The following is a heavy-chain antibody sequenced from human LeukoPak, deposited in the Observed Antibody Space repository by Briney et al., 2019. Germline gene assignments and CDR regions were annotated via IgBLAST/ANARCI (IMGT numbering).Heavy chain of an antibody. V-gene: IGHV3-33*06. CDR1: GFTFSSYG. D-gene: IGHD4-17*01. CDR2: IWYDGSNK. Sequence: GGSLRLSCAASGFTFSSYGMHWVRQAPGKGLEWVALIWYDGSNKYYADSVKGRFTISRDNSKNTLYLQMNSLRAEDTALYCCAKDGSDYDIDYWGQGTLVTVTS. CDR3: AKDGSDYDIDY. J-gene: IGHJ4*02.